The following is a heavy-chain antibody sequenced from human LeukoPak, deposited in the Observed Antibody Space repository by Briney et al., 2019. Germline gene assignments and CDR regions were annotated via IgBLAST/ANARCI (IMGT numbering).Heavy chain of an antibody. CDR2: IYSGGST. Sequence: PGGSLRLSCAASGFTVSSNYMSWVRQAPGKGLEWVSVIYSGGSTYYADSVKGRFTISRDNSKNTPYLQMNSLRAEDTAVYYCAMRGIAAAGQPVDYWGQGTLVTVSS. V-gene: IGHV3-66*01. J-gene: IGHJ4*02. CDR1: GFTVSSNY. CDR3: AMRGIAAAGQPVDY. D-gene: IGHD6-13*01.